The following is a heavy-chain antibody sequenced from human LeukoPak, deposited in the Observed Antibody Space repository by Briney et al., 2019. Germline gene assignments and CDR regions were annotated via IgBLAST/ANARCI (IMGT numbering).Heavy chain of an antibody. CDR3: ARVGPATAFDY. J-gene: IGHJ4*02. V-gene: IGHV3-48*03. CDR2: IDSSGSNI. CDR1: GFTFSSYE. Sequence: GGSLRLSCAASGFTFSSYEMNWVRQAPGKGLEWVSYIDSSGSNIHYADSVKGRFTISRDNSKNTLYLQMASLRDEDMGVYYCARVGPATAFDYWGQGTQVTVSS.